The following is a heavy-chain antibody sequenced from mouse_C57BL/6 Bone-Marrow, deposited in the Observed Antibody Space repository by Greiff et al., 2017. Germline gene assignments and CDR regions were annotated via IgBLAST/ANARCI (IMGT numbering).Heavy chain of an antibody. CDR2: ISYDGSN. D-gene: IGHD2-4*01. V-gene: IGHV3-6*01. Sequence: EVKLMESGPGLVKPSQSLSLTCSVTGYSITSGYYWNWIRQFPGNKLEWMGYISYDGSNNYNPSLKNRISITRDTSKNKFFLKLNSVTTEDTATYYCARGGLRAWFAYWGQGTLVTVSA. CDR3: ARGGLRAWFAY. J-gene: IGHJ3*01. CDR1: GYSITSGYY.